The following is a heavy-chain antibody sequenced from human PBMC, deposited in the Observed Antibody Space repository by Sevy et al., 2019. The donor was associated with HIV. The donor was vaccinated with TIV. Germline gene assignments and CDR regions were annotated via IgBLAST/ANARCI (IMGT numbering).Heavy chain of an antibody. CDR1: GFTFSQYG. CDR3: AKHRDTLAAAAYLDH. V-gene: IGHV3-30*02. CDR2: IRYDGSTK. J-gene: IGHJ4*02. D-gene: IGHD6-13*01. Sequence: GGSLRLSCAATGFTFSQYGREWVRQAPGKGLEWVAFIRYDGSTKYYADSVKGRFTISRDNSKNMLYLQMNSLRPEDTALYSCAKHRDTLAAAAYLDHWGQGTLVTVSS.